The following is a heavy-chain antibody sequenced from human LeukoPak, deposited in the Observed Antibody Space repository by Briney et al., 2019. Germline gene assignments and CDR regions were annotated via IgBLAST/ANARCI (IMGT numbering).Heavy chain of an antibody. Sequence: GGSLRLSCEASGFTFSLYWMSWVRQAPGKGLEWVANIKQDGSEKYYVDSVKGRFTISRDNAKNSLYLQMDSLTAEDTAVYYCAKDFPAPTYGMDVWGQGTTVTVSS. CDR2: IKQDGSEK. CDR1: GFTFSLYW. CDR3: AKDFPAPTYGMDV. J-gene: IGHJ6*02. V-gene: IGHV3-7*04.